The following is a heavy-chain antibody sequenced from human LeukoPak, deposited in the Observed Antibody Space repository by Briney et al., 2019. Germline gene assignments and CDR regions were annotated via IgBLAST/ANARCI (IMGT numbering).Heavy chain of an antibody. V-gene: IGHV3-9*03. J-gene: IGHJ4*02. CDR2: ISWNSGSI. D-gene: IGHD3-22*01. CDR3: AKDMGQHYYDSSGYYGGFDY. Sequence: GGSLRLSCAASEFTFDDYAMHWVRQAPGKGLEWVSGISWNSGSIGYADSVKGRFTISRDNAKNSLYLQMNSLRAEDMALYYCAKDMGQHYYDSSGYYGGFDYWGQGTLVTVSS. CDR1: EFTFDDYA.